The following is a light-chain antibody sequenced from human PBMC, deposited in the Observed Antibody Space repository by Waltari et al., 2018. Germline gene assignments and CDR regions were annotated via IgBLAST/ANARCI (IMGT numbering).Light chain of an antibody. CDR2: KVS. V-gene: IGKV2-30*01. CDR3: MQGTHWPWT. J-gene: IGKJ1*01. Sequence: DVVLTQSPLSLPVTLGQPASISCSSSQSLVYSDGNIYLSWFHQRPGQSPRRLIHKVSNRNSGVPDRFSGNGSHSDFTLRISRVEAEDIGFYFCMQGTHWPWTFGQGTRVEIK. CDR1: QSLVYSDGNIY.